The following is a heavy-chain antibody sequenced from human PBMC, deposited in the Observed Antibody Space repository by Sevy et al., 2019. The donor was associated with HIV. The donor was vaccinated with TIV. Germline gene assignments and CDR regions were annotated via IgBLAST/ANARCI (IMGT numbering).Heavy chain of an antibody. J-gene: IGHJ4*02. Sequence: SETLSLTCTVSGDSISGGSYYWSWIRQPAGKGLEWIGRIYTSGSTNYNPSLKSRVTMSVDTAKNQFSLKLSSVTAADTAVYYCAREIAASGQTLVDYWGQGTLVTVSS. CDR3: AREIAASGQTLVDY. CDR2: IYTSGST. D-gene: IGHD6-13*01. V-gene: IGHV4-61*02. CDR1: GDSISGGSYY.